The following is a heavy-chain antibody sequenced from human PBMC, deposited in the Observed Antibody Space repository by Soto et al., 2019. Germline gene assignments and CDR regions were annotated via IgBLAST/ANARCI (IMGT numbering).Heavy chain of an antibody. V-gene: IGHV3-30-3*01. CDR1: GFTFRSYA. CDR2: ISYDGNNN. CDR3: ARGIGDGYNLDY. Sequence: QVQLVESGGGVVQPGTSLRLSCAVSGFTFRSYATHWVRQAPGGGLEWVALISYDGNNNYYADSVKGRFTISRDTFKNTLFLQMNSLRREDTAMYYCARGIGDGYNLDYWGQGTLVTVSS. J-gene: IGHJ4*02. D-gene: IGHD5-12*01.